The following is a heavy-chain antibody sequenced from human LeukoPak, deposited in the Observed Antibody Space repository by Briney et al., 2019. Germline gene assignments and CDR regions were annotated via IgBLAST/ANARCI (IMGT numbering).Heavy chain of an antibody. CDR3: ATNGRYSSSSDY. CDR2: INHSGST. J-gene: IGHJ4*02. D-gene: IGHD6-6*01. CDR1: GGSFSGYY. V-gene: IGHV4-34*01. Sequence: SETLSLTCAVYGGSFSGYYWSWIRQPPGKGLEWIGEINHSGSTNYNPSLKSRVTISVDTSKNQFSVKLSSVTAADTAVYYCATNGRYSSSSDYWGQGTLVTVSS.